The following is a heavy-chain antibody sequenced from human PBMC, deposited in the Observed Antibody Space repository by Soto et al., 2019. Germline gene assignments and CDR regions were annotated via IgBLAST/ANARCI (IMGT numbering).Heavy chain of an antibody. CDR2: ISGSGGST. D-gene: IGHD6-13*01. Sequence: GGSLRLSCAASGFTFSSYAMSWVRQAPGKGLEWVSAISGSGGSTYYADSVKGRLTISRDNSKNTLYLQMNSLRAEDTAVYYCAKGVKQQLPTYYYYYYMDVWGKGTTVTVSS. CDR1: GFTFSSYA. J-gene: IGHJ6*03. V-gene: IGHV3-23*01. CDR3: AKGVKQQLPTYYYYYYMDV.